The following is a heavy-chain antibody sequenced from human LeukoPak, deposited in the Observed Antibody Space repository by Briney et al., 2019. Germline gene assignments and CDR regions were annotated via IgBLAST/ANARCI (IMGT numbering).Heavy chain of an antibody. CDR1: AFTLSSYG. V-gene: IGHV3-30*02. J-gene: IGHJ4*02. Sequence: GGSLRLFCAGSAFTLSSYGMHWVRQAPGKGIVWVAFIQFDGRERYYADSVKGRFTISRDNSRKTLYLQMNSLRPEDTALYYCANTMYSSAWSPFDYWGRGTLVTVSS. CDR2: IQFDGRER. D-gene: IGHD6-19*01. CDR3: ANTMYSSAWSPFDY.